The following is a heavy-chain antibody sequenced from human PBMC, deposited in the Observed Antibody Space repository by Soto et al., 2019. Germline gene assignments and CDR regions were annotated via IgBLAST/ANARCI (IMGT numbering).Heavy chain of an antibody. CDR1: GFTFSSYA. CDR3: ARDGSYDVYYFDY. J-gene: IGHJ4*02. V-gene: IGHV3-30-3*01. Sequence: QVQLVESGGGVVQPGRSLRLSCAASGFTFSSYAMHWVRQAPGKGLEWVAVISYDGSNKYYADSVKGRFTISRDNXKNTLYLQMNSLRAEDTAVYYCARDGSYDVYYFDYWGQGTLVTVSS. CDR2: ISYDGSNK. D-gene: IGHD5-12*01.